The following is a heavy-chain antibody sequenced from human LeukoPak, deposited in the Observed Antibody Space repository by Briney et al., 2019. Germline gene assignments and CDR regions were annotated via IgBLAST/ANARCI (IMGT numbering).Heavy chain of an antibody. J-gene: IGHJ4*02. CDR3: ARIPGGSGSQYDY. CDR1: GFTFSSYW. V-gene: IGHV3-74*01. CDR2: INSDGSST. Sequence: TGGSLRLSCAASGFTFSSYWMHWVRQAPGKGLVWVSRINSDGSSTFYADSVKGRFTTSRDNAENTVYLQMNSLRADDTAVYYCARIPGGSGSQYDYWGQGTLVTVSS. D-gene: IGHD3-10*01.